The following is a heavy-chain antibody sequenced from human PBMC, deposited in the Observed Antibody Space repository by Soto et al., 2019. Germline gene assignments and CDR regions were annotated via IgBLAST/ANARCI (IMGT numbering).Heavy chain of an antibody. V-gene: IGHV1-8*03. CDR1: GYNFSTFD. Sequence: QVQLVQSGAEVRKPGASVKVSCKASGYNFSTFDICWVRQATGHGLEWMGWMNPNSGNTGYAQELRGRVTITRNASNSTAYMEVMSLTSDDTGVYYCAGGNFRYWGQGTQVTVSS. CDR3: AGGNFRY. J-gene: IGHJ4*02. CDR2: MNPNSGNT.